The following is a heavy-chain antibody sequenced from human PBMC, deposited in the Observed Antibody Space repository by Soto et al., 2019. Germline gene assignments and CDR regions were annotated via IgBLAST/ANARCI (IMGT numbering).Heavy chain of an antibody. V-gene: IGHV3-23*01. Sequence: EVQLLESGGGLVQPGESLRLSCAASGFSFSLYAMTWVRQAPGKGLEWVSTISGTGSTYYADSVKGRFTISRDNSKATGYLQMNNLRAEDTAVYYCAKRDGAAAAGIDYWGQGNLVTVSS. CDR3: AKRDGAAAAGIDY. CDR2: ISGTGST. CDR1: GFSFSLYA. J-gene: IGHJ4*02. D-gene: IGHD6-13*01.